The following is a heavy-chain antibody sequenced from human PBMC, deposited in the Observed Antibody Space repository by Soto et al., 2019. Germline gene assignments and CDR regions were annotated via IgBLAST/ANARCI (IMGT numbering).Heavy chain of an antibody. Sequence: ASVKVSCKASGYTFTSYDINWVRQATGQGLEWMGWMNPNSGNTGYAQKCQGRVTMTRNTSISTAYMEVSSLRSEDTAVYYCARGRGTVADYYYYGMDVWGQGTTVTVSS. J-gene: IGHJ6*02. CDR3: ARGRGTVADYYYYGMDV. CDR1: GYTFTSYD. CDR2: MNPNSGNT. D-gene: IGHD4-4*01. V-gene: IGHV1-8*01.